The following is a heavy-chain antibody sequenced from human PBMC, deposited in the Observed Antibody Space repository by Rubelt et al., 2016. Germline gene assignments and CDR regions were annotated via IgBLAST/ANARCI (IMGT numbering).Heavy chain of an antibody. CDR3: ARNGPGNGIVGATFDF. Sequence: GLVQPGGSLRICCAGSGFIFSKYWMSWVRQAPGKGLEWVANIKRDGTTKYYVDSVKGRFTISRDNNKSSMCLQMNSLRVEDTAVYYCARNGPGNGIVGATFDFWGQGTLVIVSS. CDR1: GFIFSKYW. CDR2: IKRDGTTK. V-gene: IGHV3-7*03. J-gene: IGHJ4*02. D-gene: IGHD1-26*01.